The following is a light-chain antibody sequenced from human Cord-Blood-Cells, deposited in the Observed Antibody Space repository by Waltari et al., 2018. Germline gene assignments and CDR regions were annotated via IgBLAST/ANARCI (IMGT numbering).Light chain of an antibody. CDR2: GAS. CDR1: QSVSSSY. J-gene: IGKJ3*01. Sequence: VLTQSPGTLSFSPGERATLSCRASQSVSSSYLAWYQQKPVQAPRLLIYGASSRATGIPDRFSGSGSGTDFTLTISRLEPENFAVYYCQQYVSSPGTLDPGTKVDIK. V-gene: IGKV3-20*01. CDR3: QQYVSSPGT.